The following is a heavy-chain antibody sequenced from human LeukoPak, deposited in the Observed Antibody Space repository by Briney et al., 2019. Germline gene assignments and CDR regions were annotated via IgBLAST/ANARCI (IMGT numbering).Heavy chain of an antibody. Sequence: SETLSLTCTVSGGSISSYYWSWIRQPPGKGLEWIGYIYYSGSTNYNPSLKSRVTISVDTSKNQFSLKLSSVTAADTAVYYCARDSGYGDYDYYYYYGMDVWGQGTTVTVSS. CDR2: IYYSGST. V-gene: IGHV4-59*01. D-gene: IGHD4-17*01. CDR1: GGSISSYY. J-gene: IGHJ6*02. CDR3: ARDSGYGDYDYYYYYGMDV.